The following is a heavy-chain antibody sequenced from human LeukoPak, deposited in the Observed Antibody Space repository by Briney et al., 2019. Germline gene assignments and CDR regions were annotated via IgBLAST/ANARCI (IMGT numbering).Heavy chain of an antibody. Sequence: PSDTLSLTCSVSGYSISSSNWWGWIRQPPGKGLEWIGYMYYSGSIYYNPSLKSRVTMSVDTSKNQFSLKLSSVTAADTAVYYCARTDSSGYYYVQWGQGTLVTVSS. CDR1: GYSISSSNW. CDR2: MYYSGSI. V-gene: IGHV4-28*05. D-gene: IGHD3-22*01. J-gene: IGHJ4*02. CDR3: ARTDSSGYYYVQ.